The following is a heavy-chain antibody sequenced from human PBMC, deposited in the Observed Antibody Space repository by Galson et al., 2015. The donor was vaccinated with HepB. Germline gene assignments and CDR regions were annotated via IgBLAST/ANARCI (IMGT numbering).Heavy chain of an antibody. Sequence: SMRLSCAASGFTFGDYAMSWFRQAPGKGLEWVGFIRNKAYGGTTEHAAAVKGRFTVSRDDSKSIAYLQMSSLRNGDTAVYYCAREEDCSGTSCHSVWGQGTLVTVSS. V-gene: IGHV3-49*03. CDR3: AREEDCSGTSCHSV. CDR2: IRNKAYGGTT. D-gene: IGHD2-15*01. CDR1: GFTFGDYA. J-gene: IGHJ4*02.